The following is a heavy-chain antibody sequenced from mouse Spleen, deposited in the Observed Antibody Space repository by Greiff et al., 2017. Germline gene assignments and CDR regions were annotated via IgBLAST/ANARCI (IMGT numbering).Heavy chain of an antibody. CDR3: ARGYGNYEAY. J-gene: IGHJ3*01. CDR2: IYPGDGDT. D-gene: IGHD2-1*01. CDR1: GYAFSSYW. Sequence: VKLMESGAELVRPGSSVKISCKASGYAFSSYWMNWVKQRPGQGLEWIGQIYPGDGDTNYNGKFKGKATLTADKSSSTAYMQLSSLTSEDSAVYFCARGYGNYEAYWGQGTLVTVSA. V-gene: IGHV1-80*01.